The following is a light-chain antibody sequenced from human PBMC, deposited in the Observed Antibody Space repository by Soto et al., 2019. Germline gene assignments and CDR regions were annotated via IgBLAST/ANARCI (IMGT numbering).Light chain of an antibody. CDR3: SSYTSSSTRV. CDR1: SSDVGGYNY. Sequence: QSALTQPASVSGSPGQSITISCTGTSSDVGGYNYVSWYQQHPGKAPKLMIYEVSNRPSGVSNRFSGSKSGNTASLTISGLQAEDEAYYYCSSYTSSSTRVFGGGTKRPVL. V-gene: IGLV2-14*01. CDR2: EVS. J-gene: IGLJ3*02.